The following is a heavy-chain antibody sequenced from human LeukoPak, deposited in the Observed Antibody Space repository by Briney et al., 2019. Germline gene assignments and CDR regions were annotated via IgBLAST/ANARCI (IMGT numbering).Heavy chain of an antibody. V-gene: IGHV1-69-2*01. CDR2: VDPEDGET. Sequence: ASVKVSCKASGYTFTDYYMHWVQQAPGKGLEWMGRVDPEDGETIYAEKFQGRVTITADTSTDTAYMELSSLRSEDTAVYYCAREGGNIVVVPGTFDPWGQGTLVTVSS. J-gene: IGHJ5*02. CDR3: AREGGNIVVVPGTFDP. D-gene: IGHD2-2*01. CDR1: GYTFTDYY.